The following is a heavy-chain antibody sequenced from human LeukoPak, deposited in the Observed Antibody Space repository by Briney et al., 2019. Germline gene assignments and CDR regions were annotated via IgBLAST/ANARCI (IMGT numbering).Heavy chain of an antibody. CDR3: ARDQNGPYYYMDV. D-gene: IGHD2-8*01. CDR2: IKSDGTGA. CDR1: GFSFNIYW. Sequence: GGSLRLSCAASGFSFNIYWMHWVPQAPGKGLVWVSRIKSDGTGAAYADSVEGRFTISRDNAENTLYLQMNSLRAEDTAVYYCARDQNGPYYYMDVWGKGTTVTVSS. V-gene: IGHV3-74*01. J-gene: IGHJ6*03.